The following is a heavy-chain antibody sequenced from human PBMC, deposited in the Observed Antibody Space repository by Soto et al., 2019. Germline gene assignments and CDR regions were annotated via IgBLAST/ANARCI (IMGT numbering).Heavy chain of an antibody. V-gene: IGHV3-33*01. Sequence: GGSLRLSCAASGFTFSSYGMHWVRQAPGKGLEWVAVIWYDGSNKYYADSVKGRFTISRDNSKNTLYLQMNSLRAEDTAVYYCARDTDYGDSNWFDPWGQGTLVTVSS. CDR1: GFTFSSYG. CDR2: IWYDGSNK. J-gene: IGHJ5*02. D-gene: IGHD4-17*01. CDR3: ARDTDYGDSNWFDP.